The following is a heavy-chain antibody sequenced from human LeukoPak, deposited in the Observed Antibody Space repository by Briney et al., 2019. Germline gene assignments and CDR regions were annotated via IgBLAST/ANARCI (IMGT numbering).Heavy chain of an antibody. CDR2: IIPIFGTA. Sequence: SSVKVSCKASGGTFSNYAISWVRQAPAQGLEWMGGIIPIFGTANYAQKFQGRVTITADESTSTAYMELSSLRSEDTAVYYCARGPDYYDSSGYDYYYMDVWGKGTTVTVSS. CDR1: GGTFSNYA. CDR3: ARGPDYYDSSGYDYYYMDV. V-gene: IGHV1-69*01. D-gene: IGHD3-22*01. J-gene: IGHJ6*03.